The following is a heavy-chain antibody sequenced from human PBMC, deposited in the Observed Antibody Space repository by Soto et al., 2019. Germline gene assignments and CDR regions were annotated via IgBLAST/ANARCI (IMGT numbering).Heavy chain of an antibody. V-gene: IGHV3-23*01. CDR1: GFTFSSYA. CDR3: AKGGEVAAAGIRSGAWLAYYMDV. CDR2: ISGSGGST. J-gene: IGHJ6*03. D-gene: IGHD6-13*01. Sequence: GGSLRLSCAASGFTFSSYAMSWVRQAPGKGLEWVSAISGSGGSTYYADSVKGRFTISRDNSKNTLYLQMNSLRAEDTAVYYCAKGGEVAAAGIRSGAWLAYYMDVWGKGTTVTVSS.